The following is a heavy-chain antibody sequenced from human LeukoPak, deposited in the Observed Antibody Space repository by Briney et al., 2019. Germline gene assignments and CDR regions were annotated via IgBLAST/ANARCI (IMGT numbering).Heavy chain of an antibody. D-gene: IGHD3-16*01. J-gene: IGHJ3*02. CDR1: GGSLSGYY. CDR2: INHSGST. Sequence: SETLSLTCAVYGGSLSGYYWSWIRQPPEKGLEWIGEINHSGSTNYNPSLKSRVTISVDTSKNQFSLKLSSVTAADTAMYYCTGALGGDAFDIWGLGTMVTVSS. V-gene: IGHV4-34*01. CDR3: TGALGGDAFDI.